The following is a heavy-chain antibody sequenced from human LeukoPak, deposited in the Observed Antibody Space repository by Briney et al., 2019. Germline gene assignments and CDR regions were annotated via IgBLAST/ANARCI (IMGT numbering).Heavy chain of an antibody. CDR2: IYSGGST. Sequence: GGSLRLSCAASGFTISSNYMSWVRQAPGKGLEWVSVIYSGGSTYYADSVKGRFTFSRDNSKNTLYLQMNSLRAEDTAVYYCARRIRDGYTKANYFDYWGQGTLVTVSS. J-gene: IGHJ4*02. D-gene: IGHD5-24*01. CDR3: ARRIRDGYTKANYFDY. V-gene: IGHV3-53*01. CDR1: GFTISSNY.